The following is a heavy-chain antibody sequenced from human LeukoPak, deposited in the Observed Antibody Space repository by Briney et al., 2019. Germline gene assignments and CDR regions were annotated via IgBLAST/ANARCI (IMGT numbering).Heavy chain of an antibody. D-gene: IGHD4-23*01. CDR1: GFTFSSYG. CDR2: IRYDGSNK. J-gene: IGHJ4*02. CDR3: ARGARWAYYFDY. Sequence: GGSLRLSCAASGFTFSSYGMHWVRQAPGKGLEWVAFIRYDGSNKYYADSVKGRFTISRDNANNSVFLQMNNLRAEDSAIYYCARGARWAYYFDYWGQGSLVTVSS. V-gene: IGHV3-30*02.